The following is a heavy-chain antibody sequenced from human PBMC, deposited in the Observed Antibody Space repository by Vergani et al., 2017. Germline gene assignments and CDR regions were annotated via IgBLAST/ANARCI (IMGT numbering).Heavy chain of an antibody. CDR2: INHSGST. Sequence: QVQLQQRGAGLLKPSETLSLTCAVYGGSFSGYYWSWIRQPPGKGLEWIGEINHSGSTNYNPSLKSRVTISVDTSKNQFSLKLSSVTAADTAVYYCARSAAAGILDYWGQGTLVTVSS. CDR1: GGSFSGYY. J-gene: IGHJ4*02. V-gene: IGHV4-34*01. CDR3: ARSAAAGILDY. D-gene: IGHD6-13*01.